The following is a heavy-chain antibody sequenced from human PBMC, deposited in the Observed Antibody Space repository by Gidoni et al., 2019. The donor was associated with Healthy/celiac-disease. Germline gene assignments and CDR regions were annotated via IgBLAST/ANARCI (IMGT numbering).Heavy chain of an antibody. D-gene: IGHD3-10*01. V-gene: IGHV3-30*18. J-gene: IGHJ4*02. CDR2: ISYDGSDK. CDR3: AKGREKENGSGSWTPCYFDC. CDR1: VFTFSSYG. Sequence: QVQLVESGGGVVQPGRSLRLSCAASVFTFSSYGMHWVRQAPGKGLEWVAVISYDGSDKFYADSVKGRFTISRDNSKNTLYLQMNSLRAEDTAVYYCAKGREKENGSGSWTPCYFDCWGQGTLVPVSS.